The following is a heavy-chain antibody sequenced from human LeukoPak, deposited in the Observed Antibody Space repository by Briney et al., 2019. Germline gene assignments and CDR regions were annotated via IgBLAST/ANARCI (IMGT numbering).Heavy chain of an antibody. D-gene: IGHD1-26*01. CDR2: IYTSGST. CDR1: GGSISSGSYY. V-gene: IGHV4-61*02. CDR3: ARDSGSYYGVDY. J-gene: IGHJ4*02. Sequence: PSETLSLTCTVSGGSISSGSYYWSWIRQPGGKGLEWIGRIYTSGSTNYNPSLKSRVTISVDTSKNQFSLNLSSVTAADTAVYYCARDSGSYYGVDYWGQGTLVTVSS.